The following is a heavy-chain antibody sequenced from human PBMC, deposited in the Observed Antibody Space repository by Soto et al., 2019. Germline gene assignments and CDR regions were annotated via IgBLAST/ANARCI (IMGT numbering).Heavy chain of an antibody. Sequence: EVQLVESGGGLVQPGGSLRLSCATSGFTFDGSWMTWVRQTPGKGLEWVGNINPDGSDKSYVDSVKGRFTFSRDNTKNSLYLQMDSLRAEDTAVYYCATIRSTSIDNWGQGTLVTVSS. CDR2: INPDGSDK. D-gene: IGHD3-16*01. CDR3: ATIRSTSIDN. V-gene: IGHV3-7*03. CDR1: GFTFDGSW. J-gene: IGHJ4*02.